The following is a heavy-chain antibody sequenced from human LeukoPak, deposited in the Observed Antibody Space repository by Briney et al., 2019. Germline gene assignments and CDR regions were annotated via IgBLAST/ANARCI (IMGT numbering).Heavy chain of an antibody. CDR3: ARDGVRDGLYFDY. CDR2: INQDGSEK. J-gene: IGHJ4*02. CDR1: GFSFSSHW. D-gene: IGHD5-24*01. Sequence: GGSLRLSCAASGFSFSSHWMSWVRQAPGKGLEWVANINQDGSEKNNVDSVKGRFTISRDNAKNSLYLQMNSLRAEGTAVYYCARDGVRDGLYFDYWGQGTLVTVSS. V-gene: IGHV3-7*01.